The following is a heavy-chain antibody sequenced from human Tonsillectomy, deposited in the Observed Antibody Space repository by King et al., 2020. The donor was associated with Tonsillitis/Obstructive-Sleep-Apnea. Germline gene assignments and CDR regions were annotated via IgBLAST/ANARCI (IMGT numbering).Heavy chain of an antibody. J-gene: IGHJ6*03. Sequence: VQLQQWGAGLLKPSETLSLTCTVYGGSFSSYYWSWIRQPPGKGLEWIGHINHRGSTNHNASLKSGVTISVDTSKNQYSLRQSSVTAADTAVYYCARIYYYASGSYYANVYYYMDVWGEGTTVTVSS. CDR1: GGSFSSYY. CDR2: INHRGST. CDR3: ARIYYYASGSYYANVYYYMDV. V-gene: IGHV4-34*01. D-gene: IGHD3-10*01.